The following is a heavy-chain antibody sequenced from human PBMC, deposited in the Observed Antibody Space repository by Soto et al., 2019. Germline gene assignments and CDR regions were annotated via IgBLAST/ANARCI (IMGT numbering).Heavy chain of an antibody. D-gene: IGHD1-26*01. CDR2: IYYSGST. V-gene: IGHV4-30-4*01. Sequence: PSETLSLTCTVSGGSISSGDYYWSWIRHPPGKGLEWIGYIYYSGSTYYNPSLKSRVTISVDTSKNQFSLKLSSVTAADTAVYYCARDGFSGSYLSNMYYGMDVCGQGTTVIVSS. CDR3: ARDGFSGSYLSNMYYGMDV. J-gene: IGHJ6*02. CDR1: GGSISSGDYY.